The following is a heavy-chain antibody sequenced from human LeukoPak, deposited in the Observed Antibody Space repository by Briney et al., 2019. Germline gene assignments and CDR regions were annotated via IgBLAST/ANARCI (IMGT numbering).Heavy chain of an antibody. CDR1: GGSISSSNW. V-gene: IGHV4-4*02. J-gene: IGHJ4*02. D-gene: IGHD4-11*01. Sequence: PSGTLSLTCAVSGGSISSSNWWSWVRQPPGKGLEWIGEIYHSGSTNYNPSLKSRVTISVDKSKNQFSLKLSSVTAADTAVYYCARGVRDIPYSNYWGSSKKRARQRQFDYWGQGTLVTVSS. CDR3: ARGVRDIPYSNYWGSSKKRARQRQFDY. CDR2: IYHSGST.